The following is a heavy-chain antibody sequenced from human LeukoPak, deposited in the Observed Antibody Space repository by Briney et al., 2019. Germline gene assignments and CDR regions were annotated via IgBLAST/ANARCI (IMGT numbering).Heavy chain of an antibody. J-gene: IGHJ6*03. Sequence: ASVKVSCKASVYTFTSYDINWVRQATGQGREGMGWVNPNSGKTGYAQKFQGRVTITRNTSRRTAYIALSSLRPAETGVYYCVRVGYSSGWYVFWYSYYMDVWGKGTTVTVS. CDR2: VNPNSGKT. V-gene: IGHV1-8*03. CDR3: VRVGYSSGWYVFWYSYYMDV. D-gene: IGHD6-19*01. CDR1: VYTFTSYD.